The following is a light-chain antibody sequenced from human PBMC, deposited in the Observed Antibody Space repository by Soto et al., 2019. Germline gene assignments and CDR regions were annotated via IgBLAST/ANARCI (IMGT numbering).Light chain of an antibody. CDR2: DAS. V-gene: IGKV3-11*01. CDR1: QSVSSY. J-gene: IGKJ3*01. CDR3: QQYNDWPFT. Sequence: EIVLTQSPATLSLSPWERATLSCRASQSVSSYLAWYQQKPGQAPRLLIYDASNRATGIPARFSGSGTGTDFTLTISSLEPEDFAVYYCQQYNDWPFTFGPGTKVDIK.